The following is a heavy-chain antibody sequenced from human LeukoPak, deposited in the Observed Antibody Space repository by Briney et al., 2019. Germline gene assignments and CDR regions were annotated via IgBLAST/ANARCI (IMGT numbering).Heavy chain of an antibody. CDR2: IHYRGTT. J-gene: IGHJ3*02. V-gene: IGHV4-59*13. Sequence: EASETLSLTCSVSGASINSYYWNWIRQSPGKGLEWLGNIHYRGTTNYNPSLKSRVTLSLDSSKSQFALKVTSVTAADTAVYYCARDTRDAFDIWGQGTMVTVSS. CDR3: ARDTRDAFDI. CDR1: GASINSYY.